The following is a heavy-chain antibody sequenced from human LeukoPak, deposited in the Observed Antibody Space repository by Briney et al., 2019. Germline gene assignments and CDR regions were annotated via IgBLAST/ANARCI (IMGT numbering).Heavy chain of an antibody. Sequence: GASVKVSCKTSGYTFTAYHMHWVRQAPGQGLEFVGWIYPPTGGTVLAGKFQGRVTMTRDTSIAAAYMELSGLNFDDTAVYYCVRENWYYDHWGQGTLVTVSS. CDR3: VRENWYYDH. CDR2: IYPPTGGT. J-gene: IGHJ4*02. CDR1: GYTFTAYH. D-gene: IGHD3-16*01. V-gene: IGHV1-2*02.